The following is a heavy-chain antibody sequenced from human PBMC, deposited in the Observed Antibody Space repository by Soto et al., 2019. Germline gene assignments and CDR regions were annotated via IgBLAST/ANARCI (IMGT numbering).Heavy chain of an antibody. D-gene: IGHD3-9*01. J-gene: IGHJ4*02. Sequence: GGSLRLSCAASGFTFSSFAMHWVRQAPGKGLEWVAVISYDGSNKYYADSVKGRFTISRDNSKDTLYLQMNSLRAEDTAMYYCGRDLRRSRAPVWGQGTLVTVSS. CDR2: ISYDGSNK. CDR3: GRDLRRSRAPV. V-gene: IGHV3-30-3*01. CDR1: GFTFSSFA.